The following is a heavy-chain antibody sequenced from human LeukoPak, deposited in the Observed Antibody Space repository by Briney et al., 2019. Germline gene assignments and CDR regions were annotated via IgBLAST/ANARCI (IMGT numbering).Heavy chain of an antibody. CDR1: GFTFSSYA. CDR3: AILPGYSSGWYEVNY. J-gene: IGHJ4*02. CDR2: ISGSGGST. Sequence: GGSLRLSCAASGFTFSSYAMSWVRQAPGKGLEWASGISGSGGSTYYADSVKGRFTISRDNSRNTLYLQMNSPRAEDTAVYYCAILPGYSSGWYEVNYWGQGTLVTVSS. V-gene: IGHV3-23*01. D-gene: IGHD6-13*01.